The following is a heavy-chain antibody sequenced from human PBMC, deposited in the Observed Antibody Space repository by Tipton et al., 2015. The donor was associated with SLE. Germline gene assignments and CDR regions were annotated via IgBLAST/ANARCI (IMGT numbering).Heavy chain of an antibody. Sequence: TLSLTCSVSGGSISSSNSYWGWIRQPPGKGLEWIGSIYYSGSTYYNPSLKSRVTISVDTSKNQFSLKLSSVTAADTAVYYCARDDGIAVDWGQGTLVTVSS. CDR2: IYYSGST. D-gene: IGHD6-19*01. J-gene: IGHJ4*02. CDR1: GGSISSSNSY. CDR3: ARDDGIAVD. V-gene: IGHV4-39*07.